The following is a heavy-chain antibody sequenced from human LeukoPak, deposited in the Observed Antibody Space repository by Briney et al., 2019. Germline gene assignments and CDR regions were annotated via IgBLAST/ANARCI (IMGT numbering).Heavy chain of an antibody. CDR2: ISSSSSYI. D-gene: IGHD3-22*01. V-gene: IGHV3-21*04. CDR1: GFTFGSYS. Sequence: PGGSLRLSCAASGFTFGSYSMDWVRQAPGKGLEWVASISSSSSYIFYGDSVKGRFTISRDNSKNTLYLQMNSLRAEDTAVYYCARGSSGYLCASWGQGTLVTVSS. J-gene: IGHJ4*02. CDR3: ARGSSGYLCAS.